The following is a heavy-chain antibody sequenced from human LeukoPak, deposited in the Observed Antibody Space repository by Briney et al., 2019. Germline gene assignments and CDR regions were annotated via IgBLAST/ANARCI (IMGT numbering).Heavy chain of an antibody. CDR3: ARVKRFPTVWFDP. CDR1: GYTFSDYD. Sequence: GASVKVSCKASGYTFSDYDINWVRQAAGQGLEWVGWMNPITGSTGYAQKFRGRIILTRDTSITTAFMELTSLTSDDTAIYYCARVKRFPTVWFDPWGQGTLVSVSS. CDR2: MNPITGST. J-gene: IGHJ5*02. V-gene: IGHV1-8*01. D-gene: IGHD3-10*01.